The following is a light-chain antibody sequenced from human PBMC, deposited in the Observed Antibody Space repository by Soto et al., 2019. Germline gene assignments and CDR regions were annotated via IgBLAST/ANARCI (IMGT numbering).Light chain of an antibody. Sequence: DSQMPQSPSSLSASVGDRVTITCQASQDISNYLNWYQQKPGKAPKLLIYDAANLQTGVPSRLRRSGSGTYFTFTISSLQPEDIVTYYCQQYDNRPPYTFGQGTKLDIK. V-gene: IGKV1-33*01. CDR2: DAA. CDR1: QDISNY. CDR3: QQYDNRPPYT. J-gene: IGKJ2*01.